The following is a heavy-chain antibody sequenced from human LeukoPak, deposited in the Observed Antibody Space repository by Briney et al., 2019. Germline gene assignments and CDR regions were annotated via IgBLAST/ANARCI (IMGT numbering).Heavy chain of an antibody. J-gene: IGHJ4*02. D-gene: IGHD1-1*01. V-gene: IGHV2-70*11. Sequence: SGPTLVNPPQTLTLTCTFSGFSLRTGGMCVNWIRQPPGKALEWLSRIDWDDDKYYTSSLKPRLTISKDTSRNQVVLTMTNMDPVDTATYYCAGPSSGTRWNLFDYWGQGALVTVSS. CDR1: GFSLRTGGMC. CDR3: AGPSSGTRWNLFDY. CDR2: IDWDDDK.